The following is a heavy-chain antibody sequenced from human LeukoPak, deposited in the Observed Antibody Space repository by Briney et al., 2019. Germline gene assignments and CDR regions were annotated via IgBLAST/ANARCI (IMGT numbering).Heavy chain of an antibody. D-gene: IGHD2-21*01. Sequence: PSETVSLTCAVSGYSISSGYYWGWIRQPPGKGLGWIGSIYHSGSTYYNPSLKSRVTISVDTSKNQFSLKLSSVTAADTAVYYCTSLDCGGVCYYHIDYCGQGNLVPVSS. J-gene: IGHJ4*02. V-gene: IGHV4-38-2*01. CDR1: GYSISSGYY. CDR2: IYHSGST. CDR3: TSLDCGGVCYYHIDY.